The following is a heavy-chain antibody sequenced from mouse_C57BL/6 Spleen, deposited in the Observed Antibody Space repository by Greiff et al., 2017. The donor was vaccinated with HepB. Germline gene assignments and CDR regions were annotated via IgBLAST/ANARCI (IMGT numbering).Heavy chain of an antibody. J-gene: IGHJ1*03. Sequence: EVQLQESGPGMVKPSQSLSLTCTVTGYSITSGYDWHWIRHFPGNKLEWMGYISYSGSTNYNPSLKSRISITHDTSKNHFFLKLNSVTTEDTPTYYCARDAYYGNYGWWYFDVWGTGTTVTVSS. CDR2: ISYSGST. CDR1: GYSITSGYD. D-gene: IGHD2-10*01. CDR3: ARDAYYGNYGWWYFDV. V-gene: IGHV3-1*01.